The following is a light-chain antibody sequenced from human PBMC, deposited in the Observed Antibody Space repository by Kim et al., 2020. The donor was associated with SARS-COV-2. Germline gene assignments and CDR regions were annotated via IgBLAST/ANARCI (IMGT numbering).Light chain of an antibody. Sequence: QSVLTQPPSVSGSPGQSVTISCTGTSSNIGGYYYFSWYQQPPGTAPKLMIDDSSKRPSGVPDRFSGSKSGTTASLTIAGLQAEDDADYYWCSYAGSCTWVFGGGTQLTVL. J-gene: IGLJ3*02. CDR3: CSYAGSCTWV. CDR2: DSS. CDR1: SSNIGGYYY. V-gene: IGLV2-11*01.